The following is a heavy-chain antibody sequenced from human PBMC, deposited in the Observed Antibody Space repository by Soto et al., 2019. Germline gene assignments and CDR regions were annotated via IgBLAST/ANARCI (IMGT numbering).Heavy chain of an antibody. V-gene: IGHV3-74*01. CDR1: GFTFSNYW. D-gene: IGHD5-18*01. J-gene: IGHJ6*02. Sequence: GGSLRLSCAASGFTFSNYWMHWVRQAPGKGLVWVSRINADGSSTSYVDSVKGRFTISRDNAENTVYLQMNSLRAEDTAVYYCARGIPNVYGTDVWGQGTSVTVSS. CDR2: INADGSST. CDR3: ARGIPNVYGTDV.